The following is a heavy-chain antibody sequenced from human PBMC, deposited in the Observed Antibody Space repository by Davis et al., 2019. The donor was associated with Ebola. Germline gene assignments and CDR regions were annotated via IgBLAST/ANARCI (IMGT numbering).Heavy chain of an antibody. J-gene: IGHJ4*02. V-gene: IGHV3-48*02. CDR3: ARDRYGDYELDS. D-gene: IGHD4-17*01. CDR2: ISSTGDTI. Sequence: GGSLRLSCAASGFTFSGSAMHWVRQAPGKGLEWLSYISSTGDTIYYADSVKGRFTISRDSAKNSLYLQMNSLRDEDTAVYYCARDRYGDYELDSWGQGTLVTVSS. CDR1: GFTFSGSA.